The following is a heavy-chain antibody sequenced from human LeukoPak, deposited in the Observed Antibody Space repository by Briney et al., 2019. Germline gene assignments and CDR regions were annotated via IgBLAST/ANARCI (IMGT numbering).Heavy chain of an antibody. V-gene: IGHV4-34*01. CDR2: INHRVST. J-gene: IGHJ3*02. CDR1: GGSFRGYY. Sequence: SETLSLTCAVYGGSFRGYYWSWIRQPPGKGLEWIGEINHRVSTNYNPSLKSRVTISVDTSKNQFSLMLSSVTAADKAVYYCARHTNYDILTGYYWAFDIWGQGTMVTVSS. D-gene: IGHD3-9*01. CDR3: ARHTNYDILTGYYWAFDI.